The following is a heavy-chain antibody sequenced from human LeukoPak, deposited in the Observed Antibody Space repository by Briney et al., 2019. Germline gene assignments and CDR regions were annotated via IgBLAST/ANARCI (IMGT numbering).Heavy chain of an antibody. CDR3: ARPRGGYYDSSGLDAFDI. Sequence: GGSLRLSCAASGFTFSSYGMHWVRQAPGKGLEWVSVIYSGGSTYYADSVKGRFTISRDNSKNALYLQMNSLRAEDTAVYYCARPRGGYYDSSGLDAFDIWGQGTMVTVSS. CDR1: GFTFSSYG. J-gene: IGHJ3*02. CDR2: IYSGGST. D-gene: IGHD3-22*01. V-gene: IGHV3-NL1*01.